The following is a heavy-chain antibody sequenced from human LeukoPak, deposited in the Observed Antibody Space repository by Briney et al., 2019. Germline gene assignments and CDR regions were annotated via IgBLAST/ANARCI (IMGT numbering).Heavy chain of an antibody. V-gene: IGHV3-7*03. J-gene: IGHJ4*02. Sequence: GESLRLSCAASGFAFSNYWMNWVRQAPGKGLEWVANIKQDGSETYYVDSVKGRFTISRDNAKNSLYLQMNSLRAEDTAVYYCAKGVYSSGWPYYFDYWGQGTLVTVSS. D-gene: IGHD6-19*01. CDR2: IKQDGSET. CDR1: GFAFSNYW. CDR3: AKGVYSSGWPYYFDY.